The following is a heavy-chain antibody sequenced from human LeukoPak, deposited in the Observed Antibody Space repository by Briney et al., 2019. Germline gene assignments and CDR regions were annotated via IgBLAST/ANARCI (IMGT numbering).Heavy chain of an antibody. Sequence: GGSLRLSCAASGFTFSSCSMNWVRQAPGERLEWVLSISSSSSYIYYADSVKSRFTISRDTATNYLDLQMSSLRAQDTAVYYCARDFYYGDYLEAFDIWGQGTMVTVSS. CDR3: ARDFYYGDYLEAFDI. D-gene: IGHD4-17*01. CDR2: ISSSSSYI. CDR1: GFTFSSCS. V-gene: IGHV3-21*01. J-gene: IGHJ3*02.